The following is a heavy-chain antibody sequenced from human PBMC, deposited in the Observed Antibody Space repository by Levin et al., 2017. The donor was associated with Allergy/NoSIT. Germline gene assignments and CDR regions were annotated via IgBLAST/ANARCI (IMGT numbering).Heavy chain of an antibody. J-gene: IGHJ4*02. CDR3: AKDSGGTRRTES. D-gene: IGHD3/OR15-3a*01. CDR1: GFTFSSYA. V-gene: IGHV3-23*01. Sequence: GESLKISCAASGFTFSSYAMSWVRQAPGKGLEWVSAISGSDGSTYYADSVKGRFTISRDNSKNTLYLQMNSLRAGDTAVYYCAKDSGGTRRTESWGQGTLVAVAS. CDR2: ISGSDGST.